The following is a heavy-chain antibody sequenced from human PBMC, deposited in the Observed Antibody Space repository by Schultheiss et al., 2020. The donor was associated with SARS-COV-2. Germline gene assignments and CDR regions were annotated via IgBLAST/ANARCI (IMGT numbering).Heavy chain of an antibody. CDR1: GFTFSSYG. CDR2: ISGSGGST. D-gene: IGHD1-26*01. Sequence: GESLKISCAASGFTFSSYGMHWVRQAPGKGLEWVSAISGSGGSTYYADSVKGRFTISRDNSKNTLYLQMNSLRAEDTAVYYCARPNSGSYYAFDIWGQGTMVTVSS. J-gene: IGHJ3*02. V-gene: IGHV3-23*01. CDR3: ARPNSGSYYAFDI.